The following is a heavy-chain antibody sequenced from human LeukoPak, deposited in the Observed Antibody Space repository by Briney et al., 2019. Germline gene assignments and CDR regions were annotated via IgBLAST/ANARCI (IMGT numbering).Heavy chain of an antibody. CDR3: AKSGRSTSRLCWFDP. CDR1: GFTFSSYA. J-gene: IGHJ5*02. D-gene: IGHD2-2*01. V-gene: IGHV3-23*01. Sequence: GGSLRLSCAASGFTFSSYAMSWVCQAPGKGLEWVSAISGSGGSTYYADSVKGRFTISRDNSKNTLYLQMNSLRAEDTAVYYCAKSGRSTSRLCWFDPWGQGTLVTVSS. CDR2: ISGSGGST.